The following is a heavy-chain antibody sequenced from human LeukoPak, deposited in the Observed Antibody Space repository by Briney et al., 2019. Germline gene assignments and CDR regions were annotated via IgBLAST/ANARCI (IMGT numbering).Heavy chain of an antibody. J-gene: IGHJ4*02. V-gene: IGHV4-30-2*01. CDR3: ARFGGGSPTVDY. CDR2: IYHSGST. CDR1: GGSISSGGYY. Sequence: SETLSLTCAVSGGSISSGGYYWSWIRQPPGKGLEWIGYIYHSGSTYYNPSLKSRVTISVDRSKNQFSLKLSSVTAADTAVYYCARFGGGSPTVDYWGQGTLVTVSS. D-gene: IGHD2-15*01.